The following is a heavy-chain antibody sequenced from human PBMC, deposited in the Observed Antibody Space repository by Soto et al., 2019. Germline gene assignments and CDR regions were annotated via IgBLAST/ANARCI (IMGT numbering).Heavy chain of an antibody. CDR2: ISSSSSYI. V-gene: IGHV3-21*01. J-gene: IGHJ4*02. Sequence: EVQLVESGGGLVKPGGSLRLSCAASGFTFSSYSMNWVRQAPGKGLEWVSSISSSSSYIYYADSVKGRFTISRDNAKNSLYLQMNSLRAEDTAVSYCARGYSSGWYYFDYWGQGTLVTVSS. CDR3: ARGYSSGWYYFDY. CDR1: GFTFSSYS. D-gene: IGHD6-19*01.